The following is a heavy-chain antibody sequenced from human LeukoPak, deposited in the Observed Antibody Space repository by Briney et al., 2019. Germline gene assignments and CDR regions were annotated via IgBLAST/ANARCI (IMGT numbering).Heavy chain of an antibody. CDR3: ARGEGPYGGWSRPKEYYFDY. J-gene: IGHJ4*02. D-gene: IGHD4-23*01. V-gene: IGHV4-39*07. CDR2: IYYSGST. CDR1: GGSISSSSYY. Sequence: SETLSLTCTVSGGSISSSSYYWGWIRQPPGKGLEWIGSIYYSGSTYYNPSLKSRVTISVDTSKNQFSLKLSSVTAADTAVYYCARGEGPYGGWSRPKEYYFDYWGQGTLVTVSS.